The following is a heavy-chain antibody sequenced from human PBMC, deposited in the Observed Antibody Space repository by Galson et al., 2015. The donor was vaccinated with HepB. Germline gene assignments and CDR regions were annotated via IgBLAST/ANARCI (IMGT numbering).Heavy chain of an antibody. D-gene: IGHD3-10*01. CDR3: ARGFSTMVQGANSGAWFDP. J-gene: IGHJ5*02. Sequence: SVKVSCRASGYTFTGYYIHWVRQAPGQGLEWMGRINPNSGGTSYGQKFQGRVTMTRDTSVSTAYMELSRLRSDDTVIYYCARGFSTMVQGANSGAWFDPWGQGTLVTVS. CDR2: INPNSGGT. CDR1: GYTFTGYY. V-gene: IGHV1-2*05.